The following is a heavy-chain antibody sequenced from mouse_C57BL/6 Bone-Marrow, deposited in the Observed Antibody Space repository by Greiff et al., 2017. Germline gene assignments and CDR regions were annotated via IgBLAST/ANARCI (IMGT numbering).Heavy chain of an antibody. J-gene: IGHJ4*01. CDR2: INPSNGGT. V-gene: IGHV1-53*01. Sequence: QVQLQQPGTELVKPGASVKLSCKASGYTFTSYWMHWVKQRPGQGLEWIGNINPSNGGTNYNEKFKCKAKLTVNTSSSTAYMQLSSLTAEDSAVYYCARSTTVVEYAMDYWGPGTSVTVSS. CDR1: GYTFTSYW. CDR3: ARSTTVVEYAMDY. D-gene: IGHD1-1*01.